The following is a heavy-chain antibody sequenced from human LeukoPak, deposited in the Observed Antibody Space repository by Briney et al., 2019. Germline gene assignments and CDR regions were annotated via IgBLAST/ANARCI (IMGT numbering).Heavy chain of an antibody. CDR2: IHYTGST. D-gene: IGHD4-11*01. CDR3: ARSKPTYFDY. Sequence: SETLSLTCTVSGGSISSYYWSWIRQPPGKGLEWIGHIHYTGSTNYNPSLKSRVTISVDTSKNQFSLKLSSVTAADTAVYYCARSKPTYFDYWGQGTLVTVSS. J-gene: IGHJ4*02. V-gene: IGHV4-59*12. CDR1: GGSISSYY.